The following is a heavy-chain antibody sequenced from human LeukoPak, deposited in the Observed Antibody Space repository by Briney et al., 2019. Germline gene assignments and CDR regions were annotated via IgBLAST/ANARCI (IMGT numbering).Heavy chain of an antibody. V-gene: IGHV4-31*03. CDR3: ARYDSLTGYYTDS. J-gene: IGHJ4*02. Sequence: PSQTLSLTCTVSGGSISSGGYYWSWIRQHTGKGLEWTGYIYYSGSTYYNPSLKSRVTISVDTSKNQFSLKLSSVTAADTAVYYCARYDSLTGYYTDSWGQGTLVTVSS. CDR2: IYYSGST. D-gene: IGHD3-9*01. CDR1: GGSISSGGYY.